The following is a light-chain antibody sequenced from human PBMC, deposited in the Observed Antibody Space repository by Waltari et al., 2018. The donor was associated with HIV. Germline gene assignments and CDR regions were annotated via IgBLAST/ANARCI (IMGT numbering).Light chain of an antibody. CDR2: EVN. Sequence: QSALTQPASVSGSPGQSITISCTGTSSDVGSYSLFSCYQQHPGKAPKLMIYEVNKRPSGVSNRFSGSKSGNTASLTISGLQAEDEADFYCCSYAGSSTLVFGGGTKLTVL. V-gene: IGLV2-23*02. CDR1: SSDVGSYSL. J-gene: IGLJ3*02. CDR3: CSYAGSSTLV.